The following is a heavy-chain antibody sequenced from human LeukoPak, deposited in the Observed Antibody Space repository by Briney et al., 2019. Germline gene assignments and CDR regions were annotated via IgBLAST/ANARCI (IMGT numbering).Heavy chain of an antibody. D-gene: IGHD6-13*01. CDR1: GYTFPSYG. CDR2: ISPYSGNT. J-gene: IGHJ4*02. CDR3: ARASGVSAAGSPYYFDY. Sequence: GASVKPSFKASGYTFPSYGITWVRQAPGQGLECMGWISPYSGNTDYAQKFQGRVTMTTDTSTTTAYMALRSLRSDDTAVYYCARASGVSAAGSPYYFDYWGQGTLVTVSS. V-gene: IGHV1-18*01.